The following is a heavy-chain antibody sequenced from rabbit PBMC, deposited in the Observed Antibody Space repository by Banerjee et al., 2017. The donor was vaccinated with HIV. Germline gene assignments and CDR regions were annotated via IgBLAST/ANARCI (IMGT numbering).Heavy chain of an antibody. J-gene: IGHJ4*01. CDR1: GFSFSNNYY. Sequence: QSLEESGGDLVKPGASLTLTCTASGFSFSNNYYMCWVRQAPGKGLEWIACSDVGVSGSTYYANWAKGRFTISKASSTTVTLQMTSLTAADTATYFCARGAGDVGYGYPSYFNLWGPGTLVTVS. D-gene: IGHD6-1*01. V-gene: IGHV1S40*01. CDR3: ARGAGDVGYGYPSYFNL. CDR2: SDVGVSGST.